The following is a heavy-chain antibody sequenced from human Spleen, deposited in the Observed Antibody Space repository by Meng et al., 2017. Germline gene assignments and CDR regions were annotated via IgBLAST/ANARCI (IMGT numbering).Heavy chain of an antibody. CDR1: GFTFSSYN. D-gene: IGHD3-9*01. Sequence: ESLKISCAASGFTFSSYNMHWVRQTPGEGLVWVSRINTDASITTYADSVKGRFTISRDDAKNTVYLQMNSLRAEDTAVYYCARDADWVIFDHWGQGAVVTVSS. CDR2: INTDASIT. J-gene: IGHJ4*02. CDR3: ARDADWVIFDH. V-gene: IGHV3-74*03.